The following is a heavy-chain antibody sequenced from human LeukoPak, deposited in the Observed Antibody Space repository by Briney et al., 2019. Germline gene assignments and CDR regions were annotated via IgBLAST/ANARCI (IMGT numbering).Heavy chain of an antibody. J-gene: IGHJ5*02. CDR3: ATEPGSAVGANL. D-gene: IGHD1-26*01. V-gene: IGHV3-53*01. Sequence: GGSLRLSCAVSGFTVSGNYMSWVRQAPGKGLEWVSLIYSGGTTYYADSVKGRFTISRDNSKNTLYLQMNSLRAEDTAVYYCATEPGSAVGANLWGQGTLVTVSS. CDR2: IYSGGTT. CDR1: GFTVSGNY.